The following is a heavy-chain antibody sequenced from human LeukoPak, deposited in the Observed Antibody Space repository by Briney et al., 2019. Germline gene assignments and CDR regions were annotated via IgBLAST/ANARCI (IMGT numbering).Heavy chain of an antibody. V-gene: IGHV4-34*01. CDR2: INHSGST. D-gene: IGHD3-22*01. CDR1: GGSFSGYY. CDR3: ARFYYDSSGYYYVAY. J-gene: IGHJ4*02. Sequence: SETLSLTCAVYGGSFSGYYWSWIRQPPGKGQEWIGEINHSGSTNYNPSLKSRVTISVDTSKNQFSLKLSSVTAADTAVYYCARFYYDSSGYYYVAYWGQGTLVTVSS.